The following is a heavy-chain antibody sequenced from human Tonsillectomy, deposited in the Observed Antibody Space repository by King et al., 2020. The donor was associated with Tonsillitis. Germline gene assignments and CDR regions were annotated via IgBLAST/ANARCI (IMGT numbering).Heavy chain of an antibody. J-gene: IGHJ6*03. Sequence: VQLVESGGGLVQPGGSLRLSCAASGFTFSSYEINWVRQAPGKGLEWVSYISSSGSAIFYADSLKGRFTISRDNPKNLVYLQMNSLRAEDTAVYYCARDLGTSHHYYYYMDLWGKGTTVTVSS. CDR1: GFTFSSYE. CDR3: ARDLGTSHHYYYYMDL. V-gene: IGHV3-48*03. D-gene: IGHD7-27*01. CDR2: ISSSGSAI.